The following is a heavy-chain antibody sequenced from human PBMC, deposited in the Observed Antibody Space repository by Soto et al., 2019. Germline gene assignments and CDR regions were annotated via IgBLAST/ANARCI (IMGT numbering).Heavy chain of an antibody. D-gene: IGHD3-22*01. CDR2: ISYDGSNK. V-gene: IGHV3-30-3*01. J-gene: IGHJ3*02. CDR3: ARDMITMIVVPGAFDI. CDR1: GFTFSSYA. Sequence: GGSLRLSWAASGFTFSSYAMHWGRQAPGKGLELVAVISYDGSNKYYADSVKGRFTITRDNSKNTLYLQMNSLRAEDTAVYYCARDMITMIVVPGAFDIWGQGTMVTVSS.